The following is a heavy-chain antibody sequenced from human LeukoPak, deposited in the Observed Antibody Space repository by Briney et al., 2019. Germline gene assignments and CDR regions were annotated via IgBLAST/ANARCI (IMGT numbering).Heavy chain of an antibody. J-gene: IGHJ6*04. Sequence: SETLSLTCTVSNYSISSGYYWGWIRQPPGKGLEWIGTIYHSGSTYYNPSLKSRVNISVDKSKNQLALKLTSVTAADTAVYYCARRILMDVWGKGTTVTVSS. CDR2: IYHSGST. CDR1: NYSISSGYY. CDR3: ARRILMDV. D-gene: IGHD2-15*01. V-gene: IGHV4-38-2*02.